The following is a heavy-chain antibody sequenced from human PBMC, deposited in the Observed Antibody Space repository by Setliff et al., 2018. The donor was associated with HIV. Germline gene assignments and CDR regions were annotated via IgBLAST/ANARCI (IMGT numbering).Heavy chain of an antibody. CDR2: ISPSGGST. CDR3: ASERRIVVGYYFDS. Sequence: ASVKVSCQASGYTFSTYYLHWVRQAPGQGLEWLGIISPSGGSTSYAQKFQGRVTMARDTSTSTFYMDLSSLRSDDTAVYYCASERRIVVGYYFDSWGQGTLVTVSS. V-gene: IGHV1-46*01. D-gene: IGHD3-22*01. J-gene: IGHJ4*02. CDR1: GYTFSTYY.